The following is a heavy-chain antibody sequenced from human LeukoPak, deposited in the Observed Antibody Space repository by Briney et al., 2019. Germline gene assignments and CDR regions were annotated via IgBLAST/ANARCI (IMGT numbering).Heavy chain of an antibody. CDR3: AARRVRGAWFYLDY. CDR1: GFTVSAYA. CDR2: IYDDNT. V-gene: IGHV3-23*01. Sequence: GGSLRLSCAASGFTVSAYAMAWVRQAPGKGLEWVSTIYDDNTYYADSVKGRFAISTDNSKNTLYLQMNSLRVEDTAVYFCAARRVRGAWFYLDYWGKGTLVTVSS. J-gene: IGHJ4*02. D-gene: IGHD3-10*01.